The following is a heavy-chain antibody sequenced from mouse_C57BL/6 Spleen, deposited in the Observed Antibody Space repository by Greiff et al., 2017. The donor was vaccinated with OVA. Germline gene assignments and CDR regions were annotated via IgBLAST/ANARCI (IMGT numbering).Heavy chain of an antibody. Sequence: VQLQQSGAELVKPGASVKLSCKASGYTFTSYWMHWVKQRPGQGLEWIGMIHPNSGSTNYNEKFKSKATLTVDTSSSTAYMQLSSLTSEDSAVYYCARGLPWYFDVWGTGTTVTVSS. V-gene: IGHV1-64*01. J-gene: IGHJ1*03. D-gene: IGHD2-2*01. CDR3: ARGLPWYFDV. CDR2: IHPNSGST. CDR1: GYTFTSYW.